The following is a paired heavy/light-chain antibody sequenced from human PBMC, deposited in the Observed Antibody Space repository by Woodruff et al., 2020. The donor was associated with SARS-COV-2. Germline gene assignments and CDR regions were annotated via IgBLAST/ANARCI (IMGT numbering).Light chain of an antibody. CDR3: QHLNSYPHT. CDR2: AAS. V-gene: IGKV1-9*01. CDR1: QGISSY. J-gene: IGKJ2*01. Sequence: DIQLTQSPSFLSASVGDTVTITCRASQGISSYFAWYQQKPGKAPKLLIYAASTLQSGVPSRFSGSGSGTEFTLTISSLQPEDFATYYCQHLNSYPHTFGQGTKLEIK.
Heavy chain of an antibody. CDR1: GYSFDNYW. CDR2: IFPGDSDV. V-gene: IGHV5-51*01. CDR3: ARHTFGDYGLDY. Sequence: EVQLVQSGAEVKKPEESLKISCRASGYSFDNYWIAWVRQMPGKGLEWMGMIFPGDSDVIYSPSFQGRVTISGDNLMDTAHLQWSSLKASDTAVYYCARHTFGDYGLDYWGQGTQVTVSS. J-gene: IGHJ4*02. D-gene: IGHD4-17*01.